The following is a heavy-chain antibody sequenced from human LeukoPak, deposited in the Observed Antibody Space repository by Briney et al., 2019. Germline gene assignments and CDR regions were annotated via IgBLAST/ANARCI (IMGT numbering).Heavy chain of an antibody. V-gene: IGHV3-30*02. Sequence: GGSLRLSCAASGFIFSSYEMHWVRQAPGKGLEWVAFIRYDGSNKYYADSVKGRFTISRDNSKNTLYLQMNSLRAEDTAVYYCAKAPGRGSYAFDIWGQGTMVTVSS. J-gene: IGHJ3*02. CDR2: IRYDGSNK. CDR1: GFIFSSYE. CDR3: AKAPGRGSYAFDI. D-gene: IGHD3-16*01.